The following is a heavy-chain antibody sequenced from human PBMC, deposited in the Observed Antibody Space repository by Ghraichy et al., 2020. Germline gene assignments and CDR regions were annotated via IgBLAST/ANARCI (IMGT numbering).Heavy chain of an antibody. Sequence: SETLSLTCTVSGGSISTYYWSWIRQPPGKGLEWIGYIYHSGSTNYNPSLKSRVTISVDAYKSHFSLKVSSVTAADTAVYYCARAGGDRGPFDIWGHGTMVTVSS. V-gene: IGHV4-59*01. J-gene: IGHJ3*02. CDR3: ARAGGDRGPFDI. D-gene: IGHD2-21*02. CDR1: GGSISTYY. CDR2: IYHSGST.